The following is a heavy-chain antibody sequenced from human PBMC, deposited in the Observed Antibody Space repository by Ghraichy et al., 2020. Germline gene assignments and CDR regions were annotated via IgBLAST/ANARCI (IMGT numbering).Heavy chain of an antibody. CDR2: IFHTGST. J-gene: IGHJ4*02. V-gene: IGHV4-59*08. D-gene: IGHD6-19*01. CDR1: GGSFSSYY. CDR3: AGSSGWYRLDS. Sequence: SETLSLTCTVSGGSFSSYYWTWIRQPPGKGLEWVGFIFHTGSTNYNPSLKSRLTMSVDTSKNQFSLKLSSVTAADTAVYYWAGSSGWYRLDSWGQGTLVTVSS.